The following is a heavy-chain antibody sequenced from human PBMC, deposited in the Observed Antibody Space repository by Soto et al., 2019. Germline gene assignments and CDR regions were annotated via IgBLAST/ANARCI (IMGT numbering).Heavy chain of an antibody. V-gene: IGHV1-18*01. CDR1: GCTFTSYG. Sequence: ASVKVSCKASGCTFTSYGISWVRQAPGQGLEWMGWISAYNGNTNYAQKLQGRVTMTTDTSTSTAYMELRSLRSDVSAVYFCARESSRSCHAYLAQGTLVLVSA. CDR2: ISAYNGNT. J-gene: IGHJ1*01. CDR3: ARESSRSCHAY. D-gene: IGHD2-2*01.